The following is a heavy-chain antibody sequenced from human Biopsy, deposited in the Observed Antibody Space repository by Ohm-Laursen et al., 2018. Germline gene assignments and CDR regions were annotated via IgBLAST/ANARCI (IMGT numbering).Heavy chain of an antibody. CDR3: ARRGSFLPSEYFHH. Sequence: ASVKASCKASGYTFTTYDINWVRQATGQGLEWMGWMNPNTGNTGFAQKFQGRNTMTRNTSINTAYMKLRSLRSDDTAVYYCARRGSFLPSEYFHHWGQGTLVTVSS. J-gene: IGHJ1*01. D-gene: IGHD3-16*01. CDR2: MNPNTGNT. V-gene: IGHV1-8*01. CDR1: GYTFTTYD.